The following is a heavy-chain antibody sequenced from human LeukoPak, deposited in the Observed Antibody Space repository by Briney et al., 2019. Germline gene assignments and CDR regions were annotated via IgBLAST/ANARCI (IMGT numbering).Heavy chain of an antibody. Sequence: GESLRISCKGSGYSFTSYWISWGRQMPGKGLEWMGRIDASDSYTNYSPSFQGHVTFSVDQSITTASLQWSSLKASDTAMYYCARHRAYYDSSGSDYWAQGTLVTVSS. J-gene: IGHJ4*02. V-gene: IGHV5-10-1*01. CDR3: ARHRAYYDSSGSDY. CDR1: GYSFTSYW. D-gene: IGHD3-22*01. CDR2: IDASDSYT.